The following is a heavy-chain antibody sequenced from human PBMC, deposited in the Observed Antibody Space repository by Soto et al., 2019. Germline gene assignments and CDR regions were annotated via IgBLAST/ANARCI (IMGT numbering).Heavy chain of an antibody. V-gene: IGHV4-61*01. J-gene: IGHJ5*02. CDR2: IYFTGST. CDR3: TRGPPRVQWFDP. CDR1: GGAVSSGTYY. Sequence: ETLSLTCTVSGGAVSSGTYYWSWIRQPPGKGLEWIGHIYFTGSTNYNPSLKSRVTMSLDTSRNQFSLKLSSVTAADTAVYYCTRGPPRVQWFDPWGLGTLVTVSS.